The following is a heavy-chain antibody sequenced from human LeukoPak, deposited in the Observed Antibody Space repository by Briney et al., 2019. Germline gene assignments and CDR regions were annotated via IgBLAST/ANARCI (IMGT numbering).Heavy chain of an antibody. CDR2: ISGSGGST. D-gene: IGHD3-10*01. CDR1: GFTVSNNY. J-gene: IGHJ4*02. V-gene: IGHV3-23*01. CDR3: AKDGFEGMVRDTDY. Sequence: PGGSLRLSCAASGFTVSNNYMSWVRQAPGKGLEWVSAISGSGGSTYYADSVKGRFTISRDNSKNTLYLQMNSLRAEDTAVYYCAKDGFEGMVRDTDYWGQGTLVTVSS.